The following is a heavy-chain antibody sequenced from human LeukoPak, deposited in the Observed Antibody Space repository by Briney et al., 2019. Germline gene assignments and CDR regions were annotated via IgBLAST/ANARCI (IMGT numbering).Heavy chain of an antibody. CDR1: GFTFSSYG. V-gene: IGHV3-30*02. Sequence: GGSLRLSCAASGFTFSSYGMHWVRQAPGKGLEWVAFIRYDGSNKYYADSVKGRFTISRDNSKNTLYLQMNSLRAEDTAVYYCAKDDTMVRGVPGVFDYWGQGTLVTVSS. D-gene: IGHD3-10*01. J-gene: IGHJ4*02. CDR3: AKDDTMVRGVPGVFDY. CDR2: IRYDGSNK.